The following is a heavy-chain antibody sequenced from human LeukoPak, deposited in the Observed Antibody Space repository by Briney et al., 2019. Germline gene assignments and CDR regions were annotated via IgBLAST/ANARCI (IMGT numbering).Heavy chain of an antibody. CDR1: GFTFSNYE. J-gene: IGHJ4*02. CDR2: ISSSGSDI. V-gene: IGHV3-48*03. CDR3: ARDYGGTSPFDY. D-gene: IGHD4-23*01. Sequence: GGSLRLSCAASGFTFSNYEMHWVRQAPGKGLEWVSYISSSGSDIYYADSVKGRFTISRDNAKNSLYLHMNSLRAEDTAVYYCARDYGGTSPFDYWGQGTLVTVSS.